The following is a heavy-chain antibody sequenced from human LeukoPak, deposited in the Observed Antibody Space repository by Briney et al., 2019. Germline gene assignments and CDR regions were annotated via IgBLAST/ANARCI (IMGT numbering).Heavy chain of an antibody. D-gene: IGHD5-18*01. CDR2: INHSRST. J-gene: IGHJ4*02. V-gene: IGHV4-34*01. CDR3: ARSGSYGYVVKY. CDR1: GGSSSGYY. Sequence: SETLSLTCVLYGGSSSGYYWSWIRRPPGKGLEWIGEINHSRSTNYNPSLKSRVTISVDTSKNQFSLKLSSVTAADTAVYYCARSGSYGYVVKYWGQGTLVTVSS.